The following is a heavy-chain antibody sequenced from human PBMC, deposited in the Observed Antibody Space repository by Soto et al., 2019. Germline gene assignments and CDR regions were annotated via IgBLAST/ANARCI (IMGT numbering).Heavy chain of an antibody. J-gene: IGHJ4*02. CDR1: GGTFSSYA. Sequence: SVKVSCKASGGTFSSYAISWVRQAPGQGLEWMGGIIPIFGTANYAQKFQGRVTITADESTSTAYMELSSLRSEDTAVYYCAREALNYDILTGYYGYWGQGTLVTVSS. CDR2: IIPIFGTA. CDR3: AREALNYDILTGYYGY. D-gene: IGHD3-9*01. V-gene: IGHV1-69*13.